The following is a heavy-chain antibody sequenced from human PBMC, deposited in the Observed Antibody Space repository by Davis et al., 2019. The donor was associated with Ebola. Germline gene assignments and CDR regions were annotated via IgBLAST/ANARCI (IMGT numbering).Heavy chain of an antibody. CDR1: GFTFSSYW. V-gene: IGHV3-7*01. Sequence: GESLKISCAASGFTFSSYWMSWVRQAPGKGLEWVANIKQDGSEKYYVDSVKGRFTISRDNAKNSLYLQMNSLRAEDTAVYYCARAGPYSSGWYGDYWGQGTLVTVSS. CDR3: ARAGPYSSGWYGDY. CDR2: IKQDGSEK. J-gene: IGHJ4*02. D-gene: IGHD6-19*01.